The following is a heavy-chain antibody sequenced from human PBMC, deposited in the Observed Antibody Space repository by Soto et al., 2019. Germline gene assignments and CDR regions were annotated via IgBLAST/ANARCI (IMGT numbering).Heavy chain of an antibody. CDR2: IYATGTT. Sequence: PSETLSLTCTVSGASISGFYWSWIRKSAGKGLEWIGRIYATGTTDYNPSLKSRVMMSVDTSKKQFSLKLRSVTTADTAVYYCVRDGTKTLRDWFDPWGQGISVTVSS. V-gene: IGHV4-4*07. CDR3: VRDGTKTLRDWFDP. CDR1: GASISGFY. J-gene: IGHJ5*02. D-gene: IGHD1-1*01.